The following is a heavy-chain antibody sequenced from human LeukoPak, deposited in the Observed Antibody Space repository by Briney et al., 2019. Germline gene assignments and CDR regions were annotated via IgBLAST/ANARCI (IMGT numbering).Heavy chain of an antibody. CDR1: GITLSSYW. CDR2: IKQDASEK. J-gene: IGHJ3*02. CDR3: VRDQGAFDM. V-gene: IGHV3-7*05. Sequence: GGSLRLSSAGSGITLSSYWMSWVRKAPGKGLEWVGNIKQDASEKYFVDSLRGRFTISRDNAKNSLFPQMNSLRADDTAVYYCVRDQGAFDMWGHGTMVTVSS.